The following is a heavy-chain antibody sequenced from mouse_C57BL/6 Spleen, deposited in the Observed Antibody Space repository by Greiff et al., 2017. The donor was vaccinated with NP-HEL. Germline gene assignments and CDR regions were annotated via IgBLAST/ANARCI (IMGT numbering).Heavy chain of an antibody. J-gene: IGHJ3*01. CDR1: GYTFTSYW. Sequence: QVQLQQSGAELVMPGASVKLSCKASGYTFTSYWMHWVKQRPGQGLEWIGEIDPSDSYTNYNQKFKGKSTLTVDKSSSTAYLQLSSLTSEDSAVYYCARREYYGSIFAYWGQGTLVTVSA. V-gene: IGHV1-69*01. CDR3: ARREYYGSIFAY. D-gene: IGHD1-1*01. CDR2: IDPSDSYT.